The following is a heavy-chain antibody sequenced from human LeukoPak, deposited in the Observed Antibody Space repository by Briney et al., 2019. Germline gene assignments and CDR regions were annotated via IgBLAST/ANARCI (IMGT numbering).Heavy chain of an antibody. CDR3: ARIDYYDSSGYYKGYPYYFDY. Sequence: PSETLSLTCSVSGGTFSNHFWSWVRQPAGKGLEWIGRIYPSGNTNYNPSLKSRVTLSVDTSKTQFYLSLSSVTAADTAVYYCARIDYYDSSGYYKGYPYYFDYWGQGTLVTVSS. V-gene: IGHV4-4*07. CDR1: GGTFSNHF. CDR2: IYPSGNT. J-gene: IGHJ4*02. D-gene: IGHD3-22*01.